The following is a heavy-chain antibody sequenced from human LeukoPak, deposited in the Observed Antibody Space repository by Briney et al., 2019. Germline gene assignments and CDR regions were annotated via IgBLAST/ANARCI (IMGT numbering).Heavy chain of an antibody. CDR1: GFTFSSYG. CDR2: ISSGSSYI. D-gene: IGHD2-2*01. CDR3: AREDASAFDI. Sequence: GGSLRLSCAASGFTFSSYGMSWVRQAPGKGLEWVSSISSGSSYIYYTDSVKGRFTISRDNAKNSLYLQMNSLRAEDTAVYYCAREDASAFDIWGQGTMVTVSS. V-gene: IGHV3-21*01. J-gene: IGHJ3*02.